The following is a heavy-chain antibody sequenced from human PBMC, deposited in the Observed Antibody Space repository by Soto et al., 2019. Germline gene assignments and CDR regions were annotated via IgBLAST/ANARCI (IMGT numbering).Heavy chain of an antibody. CDR1: GYTFTSYY. V-gene: IGHV1-46*01. J-gene: IGHJ6*02. D-gene: IGHD3-3*01. Sequence: ASVKVSCKASGYTFTSYYMHWVRQAPGQGLEWMGIINPSGGSTSYAQKFQGRVTMTRDTSTSTVYMELSSLRSEDTAVYYCARDHDDFWSGYYGHGTYYDLNDVWGQRTTVPGS. CDR2: INPSGGST. CDR3: ARDHDDFWSGYYGHGTYYDLNDV.